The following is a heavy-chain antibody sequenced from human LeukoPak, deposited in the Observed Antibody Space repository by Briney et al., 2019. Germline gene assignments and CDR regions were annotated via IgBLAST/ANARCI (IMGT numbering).Heavy chain of an antibody. D-gene: IGHD1-26*01. CDR2: IYSGGST. CDR1: GFTVSSNY. CDR3: ARESGGSYYDYYYYGMDV. J-gene: IGHJ6*02. V-gene: IGHV3-53*04. Sequence: GGSLRLSCAASGFTVSSNYMSWVRQAPGKGLEWVSVIYSGGSTYYADSVKGRFTISRRNSKNTLYLQMNSLRAEDTAVYYCARESGGSYYDYYYYGMDVWGQGTTVTVSS.